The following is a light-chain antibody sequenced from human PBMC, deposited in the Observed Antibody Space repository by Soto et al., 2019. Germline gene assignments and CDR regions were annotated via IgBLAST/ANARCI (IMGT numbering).Light chain of an antibody. V-gene: IGKV3-20*01. CDR2: DAS. J-gene: IGKJ4*01. CDR1: QSVSTN. CDR3: QQYGSSPLT. Sequence: EIVMTQSPATLSVSPVERGSVSCMASQSVSTNLAWYQQKPGQSPRLLIYDASSRATGIPDRFSGSGSGTDFTLTISRLEPEDFAVFYCQQYGSSPLTFGGGTKVDI.